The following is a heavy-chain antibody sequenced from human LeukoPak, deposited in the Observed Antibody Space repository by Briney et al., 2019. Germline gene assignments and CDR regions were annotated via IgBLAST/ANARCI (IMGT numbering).Heavy chain of an antibody. Sequence: GGSLRLSCAASGFTVSSNYMSWVRQAPGKGLEWVSVIYSGGSTYYADSAKGRFTISRDNSKNTLYLQMNSLRAEDTAVHYCERHRGYCSSTSCYPYYFDYWGQGTLVTVSS. CDR1: GFTVSSNY. CDR2: IYSGGST. V-gene: IGHV3-66*04. J-gene: IGHJ4*02. CDR3: ERHRGYCSSTSCYPYYFDY. D-gene: IGHD2-2*01.